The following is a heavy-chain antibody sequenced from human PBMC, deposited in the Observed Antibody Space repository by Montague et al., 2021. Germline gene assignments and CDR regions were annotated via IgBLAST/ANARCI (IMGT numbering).Heavy chain of an antibody. J-gene: IGHJ4*02. V-gene: IGHV3-7*05. CDR1: GFTFSTSW. Sequence: SLRLSCAASGFTFSTSWMSWVRQAPGKGLEWVAHIRDDGGATYHVDSVKGRFTISRDNAKNSLYLQMSSLRAEDTAVYYCARYTDYYCDYWGQGTLVTVSS. CDR3: ARYTDYYCDY. D-gene: IGHD3-10*01. CDR2: IRDDGGAT.